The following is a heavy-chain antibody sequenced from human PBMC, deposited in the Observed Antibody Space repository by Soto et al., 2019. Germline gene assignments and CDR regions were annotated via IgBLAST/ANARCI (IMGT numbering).Heavy chain of an antibody. CDR3: ARARRSGEDTNWFDP. CDR2: IYYSGST. D-gene: IGHD3-16*01. V-gene: IGHV4-30-4*01. J-gene: IGHJ5*02. CDR1: GCSISSGDYY. Sequence: SETLSLTCTVSGCSISSGDYYWSWIRQPPGKGLEWIGYIYYSGSTYYNPSLKSRVTISVDTSKNQFSLKLSSVTAADTAVYYCARARRSGEDTNWFDPWGQGTLVTVSS.